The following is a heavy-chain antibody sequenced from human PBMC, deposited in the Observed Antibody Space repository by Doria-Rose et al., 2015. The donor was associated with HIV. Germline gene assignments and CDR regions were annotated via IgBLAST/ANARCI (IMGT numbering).Heavy chain of an antibody. CDR2: IFSDDER. Sequence: QESGPVLAKPTETLTLTCTVSGVSLSSPGMGVSWIRQPPGKALEWLANIFSDDERSYKTSLKSRLTISRGTSKSQVVLTMTDMGPVDTATYYCARIKSSRWYHKYYFDFWGQGTLVIVSA. D-gene: IGHD6-13*01. J-gene: IGHJ4*02. V-gene: IGHV2-26*01. CDR1: GVSLSSPGMG. CDR3: ARIKSSRWYHKYYFDF.